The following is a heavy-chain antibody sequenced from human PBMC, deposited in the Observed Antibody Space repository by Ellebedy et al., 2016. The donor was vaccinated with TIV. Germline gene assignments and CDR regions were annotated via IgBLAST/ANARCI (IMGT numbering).Heavy chain of an antibody. Sequence: GESLKISCAASGFTFDDYAMHWVRQAPGKGLEWVSFISGDGGSTYYADSVKGRFTISRDNSKNSLYLQMNSLRTEDTALYYCAKDIDTAIVFWGQGTLVTVSS. CDR2: ISGDGGST. D-gene: IGHD5-18*01. J-gene: IGHJ4*02. CDR3: AKDIDTAIVF. V-gene: IGHV3-43*02. CDR1: GFTFDDYA.